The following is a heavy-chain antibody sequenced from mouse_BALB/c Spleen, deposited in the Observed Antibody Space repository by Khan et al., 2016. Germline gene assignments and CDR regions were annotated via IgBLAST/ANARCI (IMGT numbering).Heavy chain of an antibody. CDR1: GFSFSSYW. CDR3: ARGTPFAN. Sequence: QVQLQQSGAELVRPGSSVKISCKASGFSFSSYWMNWVKQRPGKGLEWIGHIYPGDGDTNYNGKFKGKATLTADKSSSTAYMQLSSLTSEDSAVYFCARGTPFANWGQGTLVTVSA. CDR2: IYPGDGDT. D-gene: IGHD2-14*01. V-gene: IGHV1-80*01. J-gene: IGHJ3*01.